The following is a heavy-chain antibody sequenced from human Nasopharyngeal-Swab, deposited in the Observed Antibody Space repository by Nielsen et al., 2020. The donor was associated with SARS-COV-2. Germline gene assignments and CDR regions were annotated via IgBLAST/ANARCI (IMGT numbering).Heavy chain of an antibody. CDR1: GYTFTSYD. J-gene: IGHJ4*02. Sequence: ASVKVSCTASGYTFTSYDINWVRQATGLGLEWMGWMNPNSGNTGYAQKFQGRVTMTRNTSISTAYMELGSLRSEDTAVYYCARGRGGWFGELFDYWGQGTLVTVSS. CDR2: MNPNSGNT. D-gene: IGHD3-10*01. CDR3: ARGRGGWFGELFDY. V-gene: IGHV1-8*01.